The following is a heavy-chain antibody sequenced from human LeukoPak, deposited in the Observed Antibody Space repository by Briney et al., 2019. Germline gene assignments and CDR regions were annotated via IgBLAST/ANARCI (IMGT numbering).Heavy chain of an antibody. D-gene: IGHD3-22*01. CDR2: IKQDGSEK. V-gene: IGHV3-7*01. J-gene: IGHJ6*02. Sequence: GGSLRLSCAASGFTFNSYWMSWVRQAPGKGLEWVANIKQDGSEKYYVDSVKGRFTISRDNAKNSLYLQMNSLRAEDTAVYYCAKDLGYYYDSSGYYLRSPGGMDVWGQGTTVTVSS. CDR1: GFTFNSYW. CDR3: AKDLGYYYDSSGYYLRSPGGMDV.